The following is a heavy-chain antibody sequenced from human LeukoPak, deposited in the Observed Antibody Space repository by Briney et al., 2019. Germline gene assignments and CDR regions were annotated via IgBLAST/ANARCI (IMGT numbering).Heavy chain of an antibody. V-gene: IGHV3-7*01. Sequence: PGGSLRLSCATSAFTFSDYWMSWVRQTPGKGLEWVANIREDGSEKYYVDSVKGRFTISRDNAKNSLYLQMNSLRADDTAVYYCARSARLMKGVVEVTALDDWGQGTLVTVSS. CDR3: ARSARLMKGVVEVTALDD. J-gene: IGHJ4*02. CDR1: AFTFSDYW. D-gene: IGHD3-3*01. CDR2: IREDGSEK.